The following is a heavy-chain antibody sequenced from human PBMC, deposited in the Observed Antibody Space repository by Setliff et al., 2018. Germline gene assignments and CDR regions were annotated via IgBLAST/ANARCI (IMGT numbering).Heavy chain of an antibody. CDR1: GGSISSSSYY. D-gene: IGHD2-2*01. CDR3: ARGGGGYHAAS. V-gene: IGHV4-39*07. J-gene: IGHJ5*02. CDR2: IYYSGST. Sequence: PSETLSLTCTVSGGSISSSSYYWGWIRQPPGKGLEWIGSIYYSGSTYYNPSLMSRVTISVDTPKNQFSLELTSVTAADTAVYYCARGGGGYHAASWGQGILVTVSS.